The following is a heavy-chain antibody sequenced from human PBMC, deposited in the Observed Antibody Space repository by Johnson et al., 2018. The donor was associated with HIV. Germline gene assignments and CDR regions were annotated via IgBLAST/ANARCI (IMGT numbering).Heavy chain of an antibody. Sequence: EVQLVESGGGLVQPGGSLRLSCAASGFSFSSYAMSWVRQAPGKGLEWVSAISGSGASTYYADSVKGRFTISRDNSKNTLYLQMNSLRAEDTAVYYCARNGLIPAAKGVAFDIWGHGTTVTVSS. J-gene: IGHJ3*02. CDR3: ARNGLIPAAKGVAFDI. D-gene: IGHD2-2*01. V-gene: IGHV3-23*04. CDR2: ISGSGAST. CDR1: GFSFSSYA.